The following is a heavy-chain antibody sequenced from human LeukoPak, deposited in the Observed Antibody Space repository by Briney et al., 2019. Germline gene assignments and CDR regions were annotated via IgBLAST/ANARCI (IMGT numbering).Heavy chain of an antibody. D-gene: IGHD2-8*01. V-gene: IGHV4-59*08. CDR1: GGSISSYY. CDR3: ARHSACTNGVCSFDY. J-gene: IGHJ4*02. Sequence: SETLSLTCTVSGGSISSYYWTWIRQPPGKGLEWIGYIYSSGSTNYNPSLKSRVTISVDTSKNQFSLKLSSVTAADTAVYYCARHSACTNGVCSFDYWGQGTLVTVSS. CDR2: IYSSGST.